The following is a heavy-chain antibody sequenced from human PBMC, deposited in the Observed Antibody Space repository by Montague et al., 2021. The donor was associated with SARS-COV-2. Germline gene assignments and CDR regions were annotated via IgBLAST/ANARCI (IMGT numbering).Heavy chain of an antibody. J-gene: IGHJ3*02. CDR3: ARRALGYCSSTSCETAFDI. CDR1: GGPISSYY. V-gene: IGHV4-59*08. Sequence: SETLSLTCTVSGGPISSYYWSWIRQPPGKGLEWIGYIYYSGSTNYNPSLKSRVTISVDTSKNQFSLKLSSVTAADTAVYYCARRALGYCSSTSCETAFDIWGRGTMVTVSS. CDR2: IYYSGST. D-gene: IGHD2-2*01.